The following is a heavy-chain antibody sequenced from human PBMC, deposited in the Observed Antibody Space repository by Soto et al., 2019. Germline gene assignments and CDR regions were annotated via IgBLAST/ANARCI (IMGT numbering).Heavy chain of an antibody. D-gene: IGHD6-19*01. CDR1: GFTFSSYG. Sequence: PVGALRLSCAPSGFTFSSYGMYWVRQAPGKGLEWVAVIWYDGSNKYYADSVKGRFTSSRDNSKTTLYLQMNSQRAEDTAVYYCARVVRIRWLSQQYYCDYRGQRTLGTVSS. CDR3: ARVVRIRWLSQQYYCDY. CDR2: IWYDGSNK. J-gene: IGHJ4*02. V-gene: IGHV3-33*01.